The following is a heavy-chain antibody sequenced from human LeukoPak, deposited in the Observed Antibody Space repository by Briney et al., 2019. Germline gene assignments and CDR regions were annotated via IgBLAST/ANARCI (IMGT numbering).Heavy chain of an antibody. CDR2: VSSSGTT. V-gene: IGHV4-39*01. Sequence: SETLSLTCTVSGDSIISSLYHWGWIRQSPEKGLEWIGTVSSSGTTDYNPSLESRLTLSVDTSKNQFSLRLNSVTVADTAVYFCARLGGLYNWLDPWGQGTLVTVSS. CDR1: GDSIISSLYH. J-gene: IGHJ5*02. CDR3: ARLGGLYNWLDP.